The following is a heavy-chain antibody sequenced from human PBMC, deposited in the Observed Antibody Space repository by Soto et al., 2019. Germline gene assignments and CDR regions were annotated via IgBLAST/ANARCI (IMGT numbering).Heavy chain of an antibody. J-gene: IGHJ4*02. CDR1: GFTVSNSY. CDR2: IYSGGST. D-gene: IGHD3-10*01. Sequence: EVQVVESGGGLVQSGGSLTLSCAASGFTVSNSYMSWVRQAPGKGLEWVSAIYSGGSTYYADTVKGRFTISRDNSRNTLCLQMNSLRAEDTAVYFCARCDGSATYCFFFAYWGQGTPVTAPS. CDR3: ARCDGSATYCFFFAY. V-gene: IGHV3-66*01.